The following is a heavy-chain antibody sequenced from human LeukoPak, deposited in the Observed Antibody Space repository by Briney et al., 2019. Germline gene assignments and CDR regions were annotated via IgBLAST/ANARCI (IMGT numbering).Heavy chain of an antibody. V-gene: IGHV3-23*01. J-gene: IGHJ4*02. CDR2: ISGSGGST. CDR1: GFTFSSYA. Sequence: PGGSLRLSCAASGFTFSSYAMSWVRQAPGKGLEWVSAISGSGGSTYYADSVKGRFTISRDNSKNTLYLQMNSLRAEDTAVYYRAKEDRSSGSRGDYFDYWGQGTLVTVSS. CDR3: AKEDRSSGSRGDYFDY. D-gene: IGHD1-26*01.